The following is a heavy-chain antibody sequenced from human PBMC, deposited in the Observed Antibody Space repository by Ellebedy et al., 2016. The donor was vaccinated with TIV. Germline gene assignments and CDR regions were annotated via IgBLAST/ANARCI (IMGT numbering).Heavy chain of an antibody. V-gene: IGHV1-3*01. D-gene: IGHD3-16*01. Sequence: ASVKVSXXASGYTFTSYAMHWVRQAPGQRLEWMGWINAGNGNTKYSQKFQGRVTITRDTSASTAYMELSSLRSEDTAVYYCARGGAKSDYDYVWGIKYYFDYWGQGTLVTVSS. CDR3: ARGGAKSDYDYVWGIKYYFDY. CDR1: GYTFTSYA. J-gene: IGHJ4*02. CDR2: INAGNGNT.